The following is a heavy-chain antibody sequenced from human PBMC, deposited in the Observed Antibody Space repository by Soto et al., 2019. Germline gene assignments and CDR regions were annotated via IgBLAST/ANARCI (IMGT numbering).Heavy chain of an antibody. Sequence: ASVKVSCKASGYTCTSYDINWVRQATGQGLEWMGWMNPNSGNTGYVQKFQGRVTMTRNTSISTAYMELSSLRSEDTAVYYCARGHYRSLPSGTPYYYYMDVCGKRSTVPVS. V-gene: IGHV1-8*01. CDR2: MNPNSGNT. CDR3: ARGHYRSLPSGTPYYYYMDV. J-gene: IGHJ6*03. D-gene: IGHD1-26*01. CDR1: GYTCTSYD.